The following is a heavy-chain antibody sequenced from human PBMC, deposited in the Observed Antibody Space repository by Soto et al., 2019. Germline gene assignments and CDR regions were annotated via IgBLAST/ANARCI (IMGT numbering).Heavy chain of an antibody. Sequence: SETLSLTCAVYGGSFSGYYWSWIRQPPGKGLEWIGEINHSGSTNYNPSLKSRVTISVDTSKNQFSLKLSSVTAAGTAVYYCARETGDIVVVAAAIQGHYYYMDVWGKGTTVT. CDR2: INHSGST. J-gene: IGHJ6*03. CDR1: GGSFSGYY. CDR3: ARETGDIVVVAAAIQGHYYYMDV. D-gene: IGHD2-2*01. V-gene: IGHV4-34*01.